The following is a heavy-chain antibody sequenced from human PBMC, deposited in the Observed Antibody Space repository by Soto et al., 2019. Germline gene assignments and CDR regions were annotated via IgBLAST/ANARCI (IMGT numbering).Heavy chain of an antibody. CDR2: INHSGST. V-gene: IGHV4-34*01. J-gene: IGHJ5*02. D-gene: IGHD3-10*01. CDR3: AREGYYGSGSYYKWWFDP. CDR1: GGSFSGYY. Sequence: SETLSLTCAVYGGSFSGYYWSWIRQPPGKGLEWIGEINHSGSTNYNPSLKSRVTISVDTSKNQFSLKLSSVTVADTAVYYCAREGYYGSGSYYKWWFDPWGQGTLVTVSS.